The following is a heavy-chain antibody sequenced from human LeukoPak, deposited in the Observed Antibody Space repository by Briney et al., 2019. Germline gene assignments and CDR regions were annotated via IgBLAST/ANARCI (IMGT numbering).Heavy chain of an antibody. V-gene: IGHV1-69*05. CDR3: ARGFRAARLRGEAFDI. Sequence: GASVKVSCKASGGTFRSYAISWVRQAPGQGLEWMGGIIPIFGTANYAQKFQGRVTITTDESTSTAYMELSSLRSEDTAVYYCARGFRAARLRGEAFDIWGQGTMVTVSS. CDR1: GGTFRSYA. J-gene: IGHJ3*02. D-gene: IGHD6-6*01. CDR2: IIPIFGTA.